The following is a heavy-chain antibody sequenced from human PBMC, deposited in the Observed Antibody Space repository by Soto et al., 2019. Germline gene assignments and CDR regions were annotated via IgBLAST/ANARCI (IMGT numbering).Heavy chain of an antibody. CDR3: ASGIQLWLRRINNGYSG. D-gene: IGHD5-18*01. J-gene: IGHJ4*02. CDR2: IIPMFGTA. CDR1: GGTFSTYA. V-gene: IGHV1-69*12. Sequence: QVQLVQSGAEVKKPESSVKASCRAPGGTFSTYAISGFRQAPGQGLEGRGGIIPMFGTANYALRCQDRVTITAEESTNTVYMELSSLRSEDTAVYFCASGIQLWLRRINNGYSGWGQGTLVTVSS.